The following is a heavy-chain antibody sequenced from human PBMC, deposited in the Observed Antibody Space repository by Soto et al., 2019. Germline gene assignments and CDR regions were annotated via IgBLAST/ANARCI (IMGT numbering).Heavy chain of an antibody. V-gene: IGHV4-31*03. CDR2: IYYSGST. CDR1: GGSISSGGYY. CDR3: ARGGLRYCSSTSCYPEHFDY. D-gene: IGHD2-2*01. Sequence: SETLSLTCTVSGGSISSGGYYWSWIRQHPGKGLEWIGYIYYSGSTYYNPSLKSRVTISVDTSKNQFSLKLSSVTAADTAVYYCARGGLRYCSSTSCYPEHFDYWGQGTLVTVSS. J-gene: IGHJ4*02.